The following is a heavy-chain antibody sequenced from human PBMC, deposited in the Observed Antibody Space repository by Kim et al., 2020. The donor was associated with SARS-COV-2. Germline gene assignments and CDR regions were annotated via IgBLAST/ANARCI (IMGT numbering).Heavy chain of an antibody. J-gene: IGHJ4*02. D-gene: IGHD2-15*01. CDR2: T. CDR3: AKMSPHGGSST. Sequence: TYYADSVKGRLTISRDNSKDTLFLQMNSLRAEDTAIYYCAKMSPHGGSSTWGQGTLVTVSS. V-gene: IGHV3-23*01.